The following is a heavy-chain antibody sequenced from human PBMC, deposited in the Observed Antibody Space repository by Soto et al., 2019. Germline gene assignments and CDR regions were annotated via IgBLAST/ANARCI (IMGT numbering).Heavy chain of an antibody. CDR3: ARVYRDDDYFYGMDV. CDR1: GGSINSGDYY. D-gene: IGHD3-16*02. J-gene: IGHJ6*02. V-gene: IGHV4-31*03. Sequence: SETLSLTCTVSGGSINSGDYYWSWTRQHPGQGLEWIGYIYYSGSTYYNPSLKSRVTISVDTSKNQFSLKLSSVTAADTAVYYCARVYRDDDYFYGMDVWGQGTTVTVSS. CDR2: IYYSGST.